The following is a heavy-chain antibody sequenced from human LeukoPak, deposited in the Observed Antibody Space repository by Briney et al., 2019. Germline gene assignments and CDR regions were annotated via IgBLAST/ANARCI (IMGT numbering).Heavy chain of an antibody. D-gene: IGHD6-13*01. J-gene: IGHJ4*02. CDR2: MNPNSGNT. CDR3: ARGSGEAAAYY. V-gene: IGHV1-8*01. Sequence: ASVKVSCKASGYTFTSYDINWVRQATGQALEWMGWMNPNSGNTGYAQKFKGRVTMTRNTSISTAYMELSRVRSEDKAVYYCARGSGEAAAYYWGQGTLVTVSS. CDR1: GYTFTSYD.